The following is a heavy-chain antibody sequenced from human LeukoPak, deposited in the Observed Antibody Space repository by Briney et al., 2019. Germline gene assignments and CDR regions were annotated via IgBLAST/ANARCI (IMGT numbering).Heavy chain of an antibody. CDR2: INHSGST. CDR1: GGSFSGYY. Sequence: SETLSLTCAVYGGSFSGYYWSWIRQPPGRGLEWIGEINHSGSTNYNPSLKSRVTISVDTSKNQFSLKLSSVTAADTAVYYCARGQLLDYWGQGTLVTVSS. CDR3: ARGQLLDY. D-gene: IGHD1-26*01. J-gene: IGHJ4*02. V-gene: IGHV4-34*01.